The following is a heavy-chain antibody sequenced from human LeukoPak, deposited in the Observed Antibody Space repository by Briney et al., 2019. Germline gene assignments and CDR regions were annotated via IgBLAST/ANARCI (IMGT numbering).Heavy chain of an antibody. D-gene: IGHD2-15*01. CDR1: GGSISSSSYY. Sequence: SETLSLTCTVSGGSISSSSYYWGWIRQPPGKGLEWIGSIYYSGSTYYNPSLKSRVTISVDTSKNQFSLKLSSVTAADTAVYYCARDGEYCSGGSCYYFDYWGQGTLVTVSS. J-gene: IGHJ4*02. CDR2: IYYSGST. V-gene: IGHV4-39*02. CDR3: ARDGEYCSGGSCYYFDY.